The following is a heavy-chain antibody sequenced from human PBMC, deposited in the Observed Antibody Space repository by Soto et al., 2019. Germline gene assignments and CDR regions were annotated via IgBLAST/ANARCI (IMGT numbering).Heavy chain of an antibody. V-gene: IGHV3-9*01. CDR2: ISWKSGTM. CDR1: GFIFDDYA. CDR3: AKGGGTVTTGNWFDS. J-gene: IGHJ5*01. Sequence: EVQLVESGGGLVQPGRSLRLSCAASGFIFDDYAMRWVRQVPGKGLEWVSGISWKSGTMGYAASVRGRFTISRDNAKNSLFLQMNSLRAEDTAFYYCAKGGGTVTTGNWFDSWGQGTLVTVSS. D-gene: IGHD4-17*01.